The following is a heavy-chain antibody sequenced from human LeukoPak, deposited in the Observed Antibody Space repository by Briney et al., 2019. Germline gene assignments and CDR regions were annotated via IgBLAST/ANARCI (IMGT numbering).Heavy chain of an antibody. CDR2: INHSGST. V-gene: IGHV4-34*01. J-gene: IGHJ4*02. Sequence: RPSETLSLTCAVYGGSFSGYYWSWICQPPGKGLEWIGEINHSGSTNYNPSLKSRVTISVDTSKNQFSLKLSSVTAADTAVYYCARWYSSSWAYFDYWGQGTLVTVSS. CDR3: ARWYSSSWAYFDY. CDR1: GGSFSGYY. D-gene: IGHD6-13*01.